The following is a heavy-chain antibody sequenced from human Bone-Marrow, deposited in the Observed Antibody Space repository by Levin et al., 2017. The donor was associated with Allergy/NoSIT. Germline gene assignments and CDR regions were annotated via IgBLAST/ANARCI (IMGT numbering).Heavy chain of an antibody. V-gene: IGHV5-51*01. CDR3: ARPQHLTPNYFEY. Sequence: GASVKVSCKGSGFSFTTYWIAWVRQMPGKGLEWMGIIYPRDSDTRYSPSFQGQVTMSVDTSINTAYLQWSSLQATDTAMYYCARPQHLTPNYFEYWGQGTLVTVSS. CDR1: GFSFTTYW. D-gene: IGHD6-13*01. CDR2: IYPRDSDT. J-gene: IGHJ4*02.